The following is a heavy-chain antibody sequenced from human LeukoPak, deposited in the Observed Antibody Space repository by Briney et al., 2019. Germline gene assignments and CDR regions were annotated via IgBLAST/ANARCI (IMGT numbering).Heavy chain of an antibody. J-gene: IGHJ4*02. CDR1: GFTFDDYA. D-gene: IGHD3-3*01. CDR3: ARCTYYDFWSGYYSTDYFDY. CDR2: ISWNSVSI. V-gene: IGHV3-9*01. Sequence: GGSLRLSCAASGFTFDDYAMHWVRQAPGKGLEWVSGISWNSVSIGYADSVKGRVTISRDNAKNSLYPQMNSLRAEDTALYYCARCTYYDFWSGYYSTDYFDYWGQGTLVTASS.